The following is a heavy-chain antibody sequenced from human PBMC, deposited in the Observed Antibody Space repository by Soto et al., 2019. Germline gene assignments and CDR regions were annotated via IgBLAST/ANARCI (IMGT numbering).Heavy chain of an antibody. J-gene: IGHJ5*02. V-gene: IGHV3-53*04. CDR3: ARERRLVVPAGAERWFDP. Sequence: GGSLRLSCAASGFTVSSNYMSWVRQAPGKGLEWVSVIYSGGSTYYADSVKGRFTISRHNSKNTLYLQMNSLRAEDTAVYYCARERRLVVPAGAERWFDPWGQGTLVTVSS. CDR2: IYSGGST. CDR1: GFTVSSNY. D-gene: IGHD2-2*01.